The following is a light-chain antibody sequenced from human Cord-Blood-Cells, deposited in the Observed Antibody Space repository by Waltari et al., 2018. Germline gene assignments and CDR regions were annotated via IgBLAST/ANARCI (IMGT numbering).Light chain of an antibody. CDR1: HSLLHSNVDHD. CDR3: MQALQTPRT. CDR2: LGS. Sequence: DIVLTQSPLPLPVTPGEPASISCRSSHSLLHSNVDHDSDWYLQKPGQSPQLLIYLGSNRASGGPDRFSGSGSGTDFTLKISRVEAEDVGVYYCMQALQTPRTFGQGTKVEIK. J-gene: IGKJ1*01. V-gene: IGKV2-28*01.